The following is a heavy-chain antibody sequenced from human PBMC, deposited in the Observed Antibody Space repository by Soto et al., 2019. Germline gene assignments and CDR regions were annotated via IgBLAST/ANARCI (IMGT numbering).Heavy chain of an antibody. Sequence: SETLSLTCTVSGGSISSYYWSWIRQPPGKGLEWIGYIYYSGSTNYNPSLESRVTISVDTSKNQFSLKLSSVTAADTAVYYCARPVIAVAGNWFDPWGQGTLVTVSS. CDR1: GGSISSYY. CDR2: IYYSGST. J-gene: IGHJ5*02. V-gene: IGHV4-59*08. CDR3: ARPVIAVAGNWFDP. D-gene: IGHD6-19*01.